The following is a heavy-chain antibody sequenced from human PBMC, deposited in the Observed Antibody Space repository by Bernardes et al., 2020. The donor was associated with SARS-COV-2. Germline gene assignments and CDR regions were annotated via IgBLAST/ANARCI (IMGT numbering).Heavy chain of an antibody. CDR2: ISWNSGSI. V-gene: IGHV3-9*01. CDR1: GFTFDDYA. CDR3: AKPLLLLLSYDYVWGGTAFDY. Sequence: GGSLRLSCAASGFTFDDYAMHWVRQAPGKGLEWVSGISWNSGSIGYADSVKGRFTISRDNAKNSLYLQMNSLRAEDTALYYCAKPLLLLLSYDYVWGGTAFDYWGQGTLVTVSS. J-gene: IGHJ4*02. D-gene: IGHD3-16*01.